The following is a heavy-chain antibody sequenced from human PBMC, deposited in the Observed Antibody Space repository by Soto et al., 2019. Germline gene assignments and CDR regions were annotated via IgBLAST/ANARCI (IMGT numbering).Heavy chain of an antibody. CDR3: ARDIRSVGPRANDAFDV. V-gene: IGHV1-3*01. D-gene: IGHD4-17*01. J-gene: IGHJ3*01. CDR1: GFTFSDNL. Sequence: QVQLVQSGAEVRKPGASVNISCRASGFTFSDNLINWVRQAPGQSLEWVGWINPDNGNTGYSQTFQGRVTISRHSSASIAYVEVTDLTSEDTAVYYCARDIRSVGPRANDAFDVWGQGTMVIVSS. CDR2: INPDNGNT.